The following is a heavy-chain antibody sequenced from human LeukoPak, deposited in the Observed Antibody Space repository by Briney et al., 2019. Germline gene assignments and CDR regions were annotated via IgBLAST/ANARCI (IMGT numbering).Heavy chain of an antibody. J-gene: IGHJ6*02. V-gene: IGHV4-34*01. CDR2: INHSGST. CDR3: ASRAARFLVQDYYGMDV. D-gene: IGHD3-3*01. CDR1: GGSFSGYY. Sequence: SETLSLTCAVYGGSFSGYYWSWIRQPPGKGLEWIGEINHSGSTYYNPSLKSRVTISVDTSKNQFSLKLSSVTAADTAVYYCASRAARFLVQDYYGMDVWGQGTTVTVSS.